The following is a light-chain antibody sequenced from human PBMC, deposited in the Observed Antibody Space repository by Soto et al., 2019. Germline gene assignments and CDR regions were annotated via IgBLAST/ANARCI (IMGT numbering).Light chain of an antibody. CDR1: QSVSSSY. Sequence: GTLSLSPGERATLSCRASQSVSSSYLAWYQQKPGQAPRLLIYGASSRATGIPDRFSGSGSGTDFTLTISRLEPEDFEVYYCQQYGSSQWTFGKGTKVDI. V-gene: IGKV3-20*01. CDR2: GAS. J-gene: IGKJ1*01. CDR3: QQYGSSQWT.